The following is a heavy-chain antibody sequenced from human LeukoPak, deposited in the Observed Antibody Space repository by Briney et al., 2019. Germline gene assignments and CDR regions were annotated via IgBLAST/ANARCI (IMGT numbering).Heavy chain of an antibody. V-gene: IGHV3-23*01. CDR1: GFTFSSYA. Sequence: GSLRLSCAASGFTFSSYAMSWVRQAPGKGLEWVSAISGSGGSTYYADSVKGRFTISRDNSKNTLYLQMNSLRAEDTAVYYCATKYSSRLEYFQHWGQGTLVTVSS. J-gene: IGHJ1*01. CDR2: ISGSGGST. D-gene: IGHD6-19*01. CDR3: ATKYSSRLEYFQH.